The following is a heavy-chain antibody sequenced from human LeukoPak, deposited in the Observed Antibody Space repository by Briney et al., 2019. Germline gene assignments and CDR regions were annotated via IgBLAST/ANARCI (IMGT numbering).Heavy chain of an antibody. V-gene: IGHV3-15*01. CDR3: TPVVSGHDYYGMDV. J-gene: IGHJ6*02. CDR2: IKSKTDGGTP. CDR1: GFTFSNVW. D-gene: IGHD5-12*01. Sequence: GGSLRLSCAASGFTFSNVWMSWVRQAPGKGLEWVGRIKSKTDGGTPDYAAPVKSRFTISRDDSKNTLYLQKNSLKTEDTAVYYCTPVVSGHDYYGMDVWGQGTTVTVSS.